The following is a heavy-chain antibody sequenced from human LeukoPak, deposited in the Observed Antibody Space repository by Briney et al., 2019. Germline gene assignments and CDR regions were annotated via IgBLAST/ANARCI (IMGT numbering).Heavy chain of an antibody. V-gene: IGHV3-7*03. CDR2: IKQDGSEK. CDR3: ARAKWRDGYNLDY. Sequence: GGSLRLSCAASGFTFSSYWMSWVRQAPGKGLEWVANIKQDGSEKYYVDSVKGRFTISRDNAKNSLYLQMNSLRAEDTAVYYCARAKWRDGYNLDYWGQGTLVTVSS. D-gene: IGHD5-24*01. CDR1: GFTFSSYW. J-gene: IGHJ4*02.